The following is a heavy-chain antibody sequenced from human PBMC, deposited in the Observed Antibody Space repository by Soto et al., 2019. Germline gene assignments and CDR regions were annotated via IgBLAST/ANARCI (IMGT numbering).Heavy chain of an antibody. D-gene: IGHD1-26*01. Sequence: QVQLVQSGAEVKKPGSSVKVSCKASGGTFSSYSINWVRHAPGQGLEWMGEIIPIFGTANYAQTFQGRVTITVADSTSTAYMELSSLRSADTAVCYCARDGGRHAGGIDYWGQGTLVTVSS. CDR2: IIPIFGTA. CDR3: ARDGGRHAGGIDY. V-gene: IGHV1-69*01. CDR1: GGTFSSYS. J-gene: IGHJ4*02.